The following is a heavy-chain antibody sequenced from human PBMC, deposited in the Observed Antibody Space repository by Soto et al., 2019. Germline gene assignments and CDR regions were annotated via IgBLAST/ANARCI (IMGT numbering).Heavy chain of an antibody. V-gene: IGHV4-59*01. CDR1: GGSINRYY. CDR2: IYYTGNT. CDR3: ARTGYCSGGDCSNYYYYYMDV. J-gene: IGHJ6*03. D-gene: IGHD2-15*01. Sequence: SETLSLTCTVSGGSINRYYWSWIRQPPGKGLEWIGYIYYTGNTNYNSSLKSRVTISVDASKNQFPLKLSSVTAADTAVYYCARTGYCSGGDCSNYYYYYMDVWGEGSTVTVSS.